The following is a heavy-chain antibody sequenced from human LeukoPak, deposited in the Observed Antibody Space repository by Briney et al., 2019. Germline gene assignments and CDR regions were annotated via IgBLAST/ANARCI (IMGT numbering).Heavy chain of an antibody. CDR2: ISADGGSA. V-gene: IGHV3-43*02. Sequence: GGSLRLSCVASGLNFGESAMHWVRQAPGKGLEWVSLISADGGSAFSADSVKGRFSISRDNSKNSLYLQMDSLRSEDTAMYYCAKESGKFDYWGQGTLVTVSS. J-gene: IGHJ4*02. CDR1: GLNFGESA. CDR3: AKESGKFDY.